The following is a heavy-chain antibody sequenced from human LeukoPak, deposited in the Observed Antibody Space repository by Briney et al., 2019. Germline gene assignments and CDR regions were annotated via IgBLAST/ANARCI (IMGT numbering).Heavy chain of an antibody. D-gene: IGHD3-3*01. CDR1: GYTFTSYD. Sequence: ASVKVSCKASGYTFTSYDINWVRQATGQGLEWVGWMNPNSGNTGYAQKVQGRVTMTRNTSISTPYMELSSLRSEDTAVYYCARASRITIFGVVKFYYYYYMDVWGKGTTVTVSS. CDR2: MNPNSGNT. CDR3: ARASRITIFGVVKFYYYYYMDV. J-gene: IGHJ6*03. V-gene: IGHV1-8*01.